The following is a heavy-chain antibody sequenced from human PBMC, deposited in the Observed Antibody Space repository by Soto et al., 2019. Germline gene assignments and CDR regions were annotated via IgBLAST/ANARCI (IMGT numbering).Heavy chain of an antibody. CDR3: ARDSAIVVVPAAIFGYYYYMDV. Sequence: ASVKVSCKASGYTFTSYYMHWVRQAPGQELEWMGIINPSGGSTSYAQKFQGRVTMTRDTSTSTVYMELSSLRSEDTAVYYCARDSAIVVVPAAIFGYYYYMDVWGKGTTVTVSS. CDR1: GYTFTSYY. V-gene: IGHV1-46*03. D-gene: IGHD2-2*01. CDR2: INPSGGST. J-gene: IGHJ6*03.